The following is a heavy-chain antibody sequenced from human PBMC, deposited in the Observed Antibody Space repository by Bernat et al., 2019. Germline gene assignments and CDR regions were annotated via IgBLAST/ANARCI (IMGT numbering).Heavy chain of an antibody. CDR2: INHSGST. CDR1: GGSFSGYY. Sequence: QVQLQQWGAGLLKPSETLSLTCAVYGGSFSGYYWSWIRQPPGKGLEWIGEINHSGSTNYNPSLKSRVTISVDTSKNQFSLKLSSVTAADTAVYYCALAARGYYYYYYYMDVWGKGTTVTVSS. D-gene: IGHD6-6*01. CDR3: ALAARGYYYYYYYMDV. J-gene: IGHJ6*03. V-gene: IGHV4-34*01.